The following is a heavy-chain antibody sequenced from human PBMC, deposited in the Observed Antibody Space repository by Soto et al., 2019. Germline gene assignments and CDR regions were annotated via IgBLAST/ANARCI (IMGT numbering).Heavy chain of an antibody. J-gene: IGHJ6*03. Sequence: QVQLVQSGAEVKKPGASVKVSCKASGYTFTSYAMHWVRQAPGQRLEWMGWINAGNGNTKYSQKFQGRVTITRDTSASTAYMELGSLRAEDTAVYYCASENDGIAAAGHYYYYYMHVWGKRTTVTDSS. CDR1: GYTFTSYA. CDR2: INAGNGNT. D-gene: IGHD6-13*01. V-gene: IGHV1-3*01. CDR3: ASENDGIAAAGHYYYYYMHV.